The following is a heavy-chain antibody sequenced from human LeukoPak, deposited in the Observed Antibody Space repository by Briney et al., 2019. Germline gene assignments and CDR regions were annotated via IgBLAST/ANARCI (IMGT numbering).Heavy chain of an antibody. CDR3: ARDRGYYGMDV. J-gene: IGHJ6*02. CDR2: IKSDDSST. V-gene: IGHV3-74*01. Sequence: LPGGSLRLSCAASGFTFSSYWMHWVRHAPGKGLVWVSRIKSDDSSTNYADSVKGRFTISRDNAKNSLYLQLNSLRAEDTAVYYCARDRGYYGMDVWGQGTTVTVSS. CDR1: GFTFSSYW.